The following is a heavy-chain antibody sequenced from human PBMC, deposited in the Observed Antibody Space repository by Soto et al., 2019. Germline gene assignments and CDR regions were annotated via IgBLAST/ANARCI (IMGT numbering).Heavy chain of an antibody. D-gene: IGHD3-22*01. CDR2: IGNQTYGGTV. J-gene: IGHJ4*02. CDR3: ARILDSSNYGPEN. V-gene: IGHV3-49*04. Sequence: GGSLRLSCSASGFTFGDYAMTLVRQAPGKGLEWVSFIGNQTYGGTVEYAASVKGRFTISRDDSKSIAYLQMNSLKNEDTAVYFCARILDSSNYGPENWGEGTQVTVSS. CDR1: GFTFGDYA.